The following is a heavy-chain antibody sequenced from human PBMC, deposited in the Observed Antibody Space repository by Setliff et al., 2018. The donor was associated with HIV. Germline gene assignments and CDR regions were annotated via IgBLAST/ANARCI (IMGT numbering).Heavy chain of an antibody. J-gene: IGHJ6*03. CDR3: ARVPGYSSGTSYMDV. Sequence: ASETLSLTCAVYGGSFSSYYWSWIRQPPGKGLEWIGEINHSGSTNYNPSLKSRVTISVDTSKNQFSPKLRSVTAADRAVYYCARVPGYSSGTSYMDVWGKGTTVTVSS. CDR1: GGSFSSYY. D-gene: IGHD6-19*01. CDR2: INHSGST. V-gene: IGHV4-34*01.